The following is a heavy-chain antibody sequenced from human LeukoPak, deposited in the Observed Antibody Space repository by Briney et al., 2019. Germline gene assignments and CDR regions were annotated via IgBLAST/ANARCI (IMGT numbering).Heavy chain of an antibody. J-gene: IGHJ3*02. V-gene: IGHV4-39*07. D-gene: IGHD2-15*01. Sequence: PSETLSLTCTVSGGSVSSGSYYWGWIRQPPGKGLEWIGNIYYSGSTYYNPSLKSRVTISVETSKNQFSLKLSSVTAAGTAVYYCARGVIGRYCSGGSCYSAAFDIWGQGTMVTVSS. CDR2: IYYSGST. CDR1: GGSVSSGSYY. CDR3: ARGVIGRYCSGGSCYSAAFDI.